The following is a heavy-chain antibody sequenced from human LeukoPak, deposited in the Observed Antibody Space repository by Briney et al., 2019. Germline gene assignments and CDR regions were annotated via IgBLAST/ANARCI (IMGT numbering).Heavy chain of an antibody. J-gene: IGHJ3*02. CDR2: INHSGST. CDR1: GGSISGYY. Sequence: SETLSLTCTVSGGSISGYYCSWIRQPPGEGLEWIGEINHSGSTNYNPSLKSRVTISVDTSKNQFSLKLSSVTAADTAVYYCAKPTFAAFDIWGQGTMVAVSS. V-gene: IGHV4-34*01. CDR3: AKPTFAAFDI. D-gene: IGHD2/OR15-2a*01.